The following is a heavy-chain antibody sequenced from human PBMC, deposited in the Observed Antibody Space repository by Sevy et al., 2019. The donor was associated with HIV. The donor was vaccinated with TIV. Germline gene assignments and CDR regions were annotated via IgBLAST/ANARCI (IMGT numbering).Heavy chain of an antibody. CDR2: ISYDGSNK. V-gene: IGHV3-30*18. J-gene: IGHJ1*01. CDR3: ANLLYAGDQWSLWRHGAEYFHH. CDR1: GFSFSSYG. D-gene: IGHD3-3*01. Sequence: GGSLRLSCAASGFSFSSYGMYWVRQAPGKGLEWVALISYDGSNKNYADSVKGRFTISRDDSKNTVFLQMNSLRAEDTAVYYCANLLYAGDQWSLWRHGAEYFHHWGQGTLVTVSS.